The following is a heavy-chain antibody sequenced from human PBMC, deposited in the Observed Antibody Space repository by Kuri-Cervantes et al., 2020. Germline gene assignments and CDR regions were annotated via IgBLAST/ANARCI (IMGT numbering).Heavy chain of an antibody. CDR3: ARDQSRLGYFDY. CDR2: ISGSGGST. Sequence: GESLKISCEASGFTFSSYAMAWVRQAPGKGLEWVSAISGSGGSTYYADSVKGRFTISRDNSKNTLYLQMNSLRAEDTAVYYCARDQSRLGYFDYWGQGTLVTVSS. V-gene: IGHV3-23*01. CDR1: GFTFSSYA. J-gene: IGHJ4*02. D-gene: IGHD5/OR15-5a*01.